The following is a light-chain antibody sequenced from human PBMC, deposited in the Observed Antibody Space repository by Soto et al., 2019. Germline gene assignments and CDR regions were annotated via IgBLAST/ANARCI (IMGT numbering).Light chain of an antibody. J-gene: IGKJ1*01. CDR2: DAS. V-gene: IGKV1-5*01. CDR3: QQYKSFPWT. Sequence: DIQMTQPPSTLSASVGDRLTITCRASQSISSWLAWYQQKPGKAPKLLIYDASSLQSGVPSRFSGFGSETEFTLTISSLQPDDFATYYCQQYKSFPWTFGQGTKVDIK. CDR1: QSISSW.